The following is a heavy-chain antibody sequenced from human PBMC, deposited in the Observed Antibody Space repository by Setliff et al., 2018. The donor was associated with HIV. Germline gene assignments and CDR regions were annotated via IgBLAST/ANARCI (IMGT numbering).Heavy chain of an antibody. CDR1: GVSISNYY. CDR3: SRGRVDVRFGFYYNYGMDV. CDR2: SYTSGNT. J-gene: IGHJ6*02. Sequence: PSETLSLTCTVSGVSISNYYWSWIRQPAGKGLEWIGRSYTSGNTNYNPSLKSRVTMSVDTSKKQFSLNLTSVTAADTAVYYCSRGRVDVRFGFYYNYGMDVWGQGTTVTVSS. D-gene: IGHD3-10*01. V-gene: IGHV4-4*07.